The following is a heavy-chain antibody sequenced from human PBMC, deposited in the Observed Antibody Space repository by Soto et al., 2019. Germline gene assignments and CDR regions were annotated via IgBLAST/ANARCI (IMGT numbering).Heavy chain of an antibody. Sequence: SETLSLTCTVSGGSINSGDYHWSWIRQSPGKGLEWIGAIYYSGSTYYNPSLKSRVMMSVDTSKEQFSLRLRSVTAADTAVYYCVGDGTKTLRDWFDPWGQGISVTVSS. D-gene: IGHD1-1*01. CDR1: GGSINSGDYH. V-gene: IGHV4-30-4*01. CDR3: VGDGTKTLRDWFDP. J-gene: IGHJ5*02. CDR2: IYYSGST.